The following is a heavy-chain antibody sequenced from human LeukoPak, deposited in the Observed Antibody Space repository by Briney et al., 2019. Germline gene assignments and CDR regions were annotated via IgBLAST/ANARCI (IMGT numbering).Heavy chain of an antibody. CDR3: ARDSNWNGYYYGMDV. CDR2: INPSGGST. Sequence: ASVKVSCKASGYTFTSYYMHWVRQAPGQGLEWMGIINPSGGSTSYAQKFQGRVTMTRDTSTSTVYMELSSLRSEDTAVYYCARDSNWNGYYYGMDVWGQGTTVTVSS. V-gene: IGHV1-46*01. J-gene: IGHJ6*02. D-gene: IGHD1-20*01. CDR1: GYTFTSYY.